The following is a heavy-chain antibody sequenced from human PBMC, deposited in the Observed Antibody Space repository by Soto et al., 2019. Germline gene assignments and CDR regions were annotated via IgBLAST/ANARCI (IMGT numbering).Heavy chain of an antibody. CDR2: ITDTGGDE. D-gene: IGHD2-2*01. V-gene: IGHV3-23*01. Sequence: PGGSLRLSCVASGITFGSRAMSWVRQAPGEGLEWVATITDTGGDEKYADSVRGRFTTSRDNAKNTLYLQMSSLRAEDTAVYYCANLGPLYCSSTSCSFDYWGQGTLVTVSS. CDR1: GITFGSRA. J-gene: IGHJ4*02. CDR3: ANLGPLYCSSTSCSFDY.